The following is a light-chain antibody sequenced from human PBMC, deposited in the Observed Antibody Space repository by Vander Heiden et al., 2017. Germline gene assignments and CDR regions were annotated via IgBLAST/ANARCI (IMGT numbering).Light chain of an antibody. CDR1: SSDVGTYNL. CDR2: EVS. V-gene: IGLV2-23*02. J-gene: IGLJ3*02. Sequence: QSALTQPAPVSGCPGQSITISCTGTSSDVGTYNLVSWYQQHPSKAPQLIIYEVSKRPSGVSNRFSGSKSGNTASLTISGLQAEDEADYYCCSYAGSSTLVFVGGTKLTVL. CDR3: CSYAGSSTLV.